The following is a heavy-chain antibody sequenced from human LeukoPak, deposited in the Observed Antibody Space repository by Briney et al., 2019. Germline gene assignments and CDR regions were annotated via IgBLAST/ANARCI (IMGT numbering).Heavy chain of an antibody. D-gene: IGHD6-13*01. CDR1: GFTFSSYS. V-gene: IGHV3-48*04. CDR3: ARERLGSPYFDY. CDR2: ISSSGSTI. J-gene: IGHJ4*02. Sequence: GGSLRLSCAASGFTFSSYSMNWVRQAPGKGLEWVSYISSSGSTIYYADSVKGRFTISRDNAKNSLYLQMNSLRAEDTAVYYCARERLGSPYFDYWGQGTLVTVSS.